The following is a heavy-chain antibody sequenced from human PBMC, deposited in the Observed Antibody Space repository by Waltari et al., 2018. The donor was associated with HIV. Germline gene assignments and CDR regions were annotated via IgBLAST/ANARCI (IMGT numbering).Heavy chain of an antibody. CDR2: IYYSGST. D-gene: IGHD3-22*01. V-gene: IGHV4-39*07. CDR1: GGSISSSSYY. Sequence: QLQLQESGPGLVKPSETLYLTCTVSGGSISSSSYYCGWIRQPPGKGLEWIGSIYYSGSTYYNPSLKSRVTISVDTSKNQFSLKLSSVTAADTAVYYCARVPYYYDSSGYTVWGQGTLVTVSS. CDR3: ARVPYYYDSSGYTV. J-gene: IGHJ4*02.